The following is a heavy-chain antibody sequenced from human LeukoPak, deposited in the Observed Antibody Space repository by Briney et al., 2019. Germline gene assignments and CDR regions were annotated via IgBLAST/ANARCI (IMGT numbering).Heavy chain of an antibody. CDR1: GFTVSSNY. J-gene: IGHJ5*02. CDR2: IYSGGST. D-gene: IGHD4-17*01. V-gene: IGHV3-53*01. CDR3: ARVRGPYGDYGVEWFDP. Sequence: GGSLRLSCAASGFTVSSNYMSWVRQAPGKGLEWVSVIYSGGSTYYADSVKGRFTISRDNSKNTLYLQMNSLRAEDTAVYYRARVRGPYGDYGVEWFDPWGQGTLVTVSS.